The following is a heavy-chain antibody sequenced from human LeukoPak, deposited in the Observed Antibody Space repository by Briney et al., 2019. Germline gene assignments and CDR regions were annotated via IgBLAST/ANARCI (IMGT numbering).Heavy chain of an antibody. D-gene: IGHD2-2*01. CDR2: ITNDGITT. J-gene: IGHJ4*02. CDR3: AKDLYQLLWGGFDY. V-gene: IGHV3-74*01. CDR1: GFTLTNYW. Sequence: GGSLRLSCAASGFTLTNYWMHWVRQAPGKGLVWVSHITNDGITTNYADSVKGRFTISRDSAKNTFYLQMNSLRAEDAAVYYCAKDLYQLLWGGFDYWGQGTLVTVSS.